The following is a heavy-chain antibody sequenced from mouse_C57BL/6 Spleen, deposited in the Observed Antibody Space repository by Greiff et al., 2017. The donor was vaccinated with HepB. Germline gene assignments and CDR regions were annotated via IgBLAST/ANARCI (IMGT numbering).Heavy chain of an antibody. D-gene: IGHD4-1*01. V-gene: IGHV1-54*01. J-gene: IGHJ1*03. CDR1: GYAFTNYL. Sequence: VQLQESGAELVRPGTSVKVSCKASGYAFTNYLIEWVKQRPGQGLEWIGVINPGSGGTNYNEKFKGKATLTADKSSSTAYMQLSSLTSEDSAVYFCARSELERGYFDVWGTGTTVTVSS. CDR2: INPGSGGT. CDR3: ARSELERGYFDV.